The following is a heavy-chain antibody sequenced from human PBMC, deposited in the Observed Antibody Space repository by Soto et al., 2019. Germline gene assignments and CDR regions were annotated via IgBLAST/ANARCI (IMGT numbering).Heavy chain of an antibody. CDR2: IYYSGST. J-gene: IGHJ4*02. CDR3: ARDRLGYCSGGSCYVFDY. D-gene: IGHD2-15*01. CDR1: GGSISSGGYY. Sequence: PSETLSLTCTVSGGSISSGGYYWSWIRQHPGKGLEWIGYIYYSGSTYYNPSLKSRVTISVDTSKNQFSLKLSSVTAADTAVYYCARDRLGYCSGGSCYVFDYWGQGTLVTVSS. V-gene: IGHV4-31*03.